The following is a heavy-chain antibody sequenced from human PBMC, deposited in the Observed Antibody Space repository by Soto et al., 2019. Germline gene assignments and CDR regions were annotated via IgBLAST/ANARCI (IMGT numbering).Heavy chain of an antibody. V-gene: IGHV4-34*01. CDR2: INHSGST. CDR1: GGSFSGYY. Sequence: SETLSLTCAVYGGSFSGYYWSWIRQPPGKGLEWIGEINHSGSTNYNPSLKSRVTISVDTSKNQFSLKLSSVTAADTAVYYCARVKKGASSSYYYYGMDVWGQGTTVTVSS. J-gene: IGHJ6*02. D-gene: IGHD6-13*01. CDR3: ARVKKGASSSYYYYGMDV.